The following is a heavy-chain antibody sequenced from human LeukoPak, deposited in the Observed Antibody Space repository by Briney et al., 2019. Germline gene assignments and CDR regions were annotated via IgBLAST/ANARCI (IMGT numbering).Heavy chain of an antibody. CDR3: ARSPHNYYGSGSYGSPLDY. V-gene: IGHV3-48*03. J-gene: IGHJ4*02. Sequence: GGSLRLSCAASGFTFSSYEMNWVRQAPGEGLEWVSYISSSGSTIYYADSVKGRFTISRDNAKNSLYLQMNSLRAEDTAVYYCARSPHNYYGSGSYGSPLDYWGQGTLVTVSS. CDR1: GFTFSSYE. CDR2: ISSSGSTI. D-gene: IGHD3-10*01.